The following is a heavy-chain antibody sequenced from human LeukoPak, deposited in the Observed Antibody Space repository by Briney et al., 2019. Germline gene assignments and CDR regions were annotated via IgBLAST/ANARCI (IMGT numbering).Heavy chain of an antibody. V-gene: IGHV4-34*01. Sequence: PSETLSLTXAVYGGSFSGYYWSWIRQPPGKGLEWIGEINHSGSTNYNPSLKSRVTISVDTSKNQFSLKLSSVTAADTAVYYCARGYASNDFWSGYFLNFDYWGQGTLVTVSS. J-gene: IGHJ4*02. CDR2: INHSGST. CDR3: ARGYASNDFWSGYFLNFDY. D-gene: IGHD3-3*01. CDR1: GGSFSGYY.